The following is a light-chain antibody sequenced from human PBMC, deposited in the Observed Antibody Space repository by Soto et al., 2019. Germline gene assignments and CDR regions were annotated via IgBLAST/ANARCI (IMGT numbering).Light chain of an antibody. Sequence: AIQMTQSPSSLSASVGDRVTITCRASQGIGNDLGWYQQKPGKAPKLLIYAASNLQSGVPSRFSGGGSGTDFTLTISGLQPEDFAIYYCLQDSNYPLTCGGGPRVEIK. J-gene: IGKJ4*01. V-gene: IGKV1-6*01. CDR2: AAS. CDR1: QGIGND. CDR3: LQDSNYPLT.